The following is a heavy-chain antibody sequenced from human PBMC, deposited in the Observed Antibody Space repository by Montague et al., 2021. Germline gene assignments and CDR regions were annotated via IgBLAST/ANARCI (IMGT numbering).Heavy chain of an antibody. D-gene: IGHD5-18*01. J-gene: IGHJ4*02. CDR2: IYPDDSDT. CDR3: ARSHGRQLYFDY. Sequence: QSGAEVKKPGESLKISCKGSGYSFTSYWIGWVRQMPGKGLEWMGSIYPDDSDTRYSPSFQGQVAISADKSTSTAYLQWSSLKASDTAIYYCARSHGRQLYFDYWDQGTLVTVSS. V-gene: IGHV5-51*01. CDR1: GYSFTSYW.